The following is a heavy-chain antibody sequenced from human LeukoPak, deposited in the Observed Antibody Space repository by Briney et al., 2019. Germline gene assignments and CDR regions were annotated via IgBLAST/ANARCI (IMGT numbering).Heavy chain of an antibody. CDR3: ARDSLRYFDWLLSGDP. J-gene: IGHJ5*02. CDR2: ISAYNGNT. Sequence: ASVKVSCKASGYTFTSYGISWVRQAPGQGLEWMGWISAYNGNTNYAQKLQGRVTMTTDTSTSTAYMELRSLRSDDTAVYYCARDSLRYFDWLLSGDPWGQGTLVTVSS. V-gene: IGHV1-18*01. CDR1: GYTFTSYG. D-gene: IGHD3-9*01.